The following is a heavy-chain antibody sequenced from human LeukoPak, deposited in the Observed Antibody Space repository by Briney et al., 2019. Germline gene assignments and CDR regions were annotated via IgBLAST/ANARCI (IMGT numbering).Heavy chain of an antibody. CDR1: GFTLSRYH. CDR2: MPHDGGNR. D-gene: IGHD6-19*01. Sequence: QPGGSLRLSCAASGFTLSRYHMHWVRQAPGRGLEWVALMPHDGGNRQYADSVQDRLTISRDNSKDTVYLQMDSLRDEDAAVYYCVREGYTSGRAAAFDYWGQGTLVTVSS. V-gene: IGHV3-30*04. CDR3: VREGYTSGRAAAFDY. J-gene: IGHJ4*02.